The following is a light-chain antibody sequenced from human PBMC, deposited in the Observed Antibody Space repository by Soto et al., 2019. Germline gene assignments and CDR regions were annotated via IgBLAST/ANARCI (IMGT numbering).Light chain of an antibody. CDR2: DAS. Sequence: ELVLTQSPGTLSLSPGARATLSCRASKSVPRSYLAWYQQQPGQAPRLLIYDASSRATGIPARFSGSGSGTDFTLTISRLEPEDFAVYYCQQYGSSPWTFGQGTKVDIK. CDR1: KSVPRSY. J-gene: IGKJ1*01. V-gene: IGKV3-20*01. CDR3: QQYGSSPWT.